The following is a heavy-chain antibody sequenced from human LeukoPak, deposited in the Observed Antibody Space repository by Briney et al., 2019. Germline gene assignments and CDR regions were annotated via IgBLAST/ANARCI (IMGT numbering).Heavy chain of an antibody. V-gene: IGHV1-2*02. CDR3: ARGLGHARRYYFDY. CDR1: GYTFTGYY. CDR2: INPNSGGT. J-gene: IGHJ4*02. D-gene: IGHD7-27*01. Sequence: ASVKVSCKASGYTFTGYYMHWVRQAPGQGLEWMGWINPNSGGTNYAQKFQGRVTMTRDTSISTAYMELSRLRSDDTAVYYCARGLGHARRYYFDYWGQGTLVTVSS.